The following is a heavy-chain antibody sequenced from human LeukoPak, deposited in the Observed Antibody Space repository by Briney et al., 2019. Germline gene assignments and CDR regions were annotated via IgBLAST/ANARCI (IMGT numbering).Heavy chain of an antibody. J-gene: IGHJ6*02. CDR2: INSDGSST. D-gene: IGHD3-3*01. CDR1: GFTFSSHW. Sequence: PGGSLRLSCAASGFTFSSHWMHWVRQAPGKGLVWVSRINSDGSSTSYADSVKGRFTISRDNAKNTLYLQMNSLRAEDTAVYYCARVYYGFWSGYYNYYGMDVWGQGTTVTVSS. V-gene: IGHV3-74*01. CDR3: ARVYYGFWSGYYNYYGMDV.